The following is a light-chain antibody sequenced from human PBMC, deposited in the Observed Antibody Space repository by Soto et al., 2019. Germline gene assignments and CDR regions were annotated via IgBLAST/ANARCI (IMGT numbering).Light chain of an antibody. V-gene: IGKV3-20*01. Sequence: EIVLTQSPATLSLSPGERATLSCRASQSVTSYLAWYQQKPGQAPSLLIYGAFTRATGIPDRFSGSGSGTDFTLTISRLEPEDFAVYYCQQYGSSPQWTFGQGTKVDIK. J-gene: IGKJ1*01. CDR2: GAF. CDR3: QQYGSSPQWT. CDR1: QSVTSY.